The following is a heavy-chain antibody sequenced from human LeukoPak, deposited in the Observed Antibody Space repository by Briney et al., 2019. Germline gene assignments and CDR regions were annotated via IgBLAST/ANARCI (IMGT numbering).Heavy chain of an antibody. D-gene: IGHD6-6*01. CDR3: AGELPTSSRRSIAEGGY. V-gene: IGHV4-34*01. J-gene: IGHJ4*02. CDR2: INHSGST. CDR1: GGSFSGYY. Sequence: SETLSLTCAVYGGSFSGYYWSWIRQPPGKGLEWIGEINHSGSTNYNPSLKSRVTISVDTSKNQFSLKLSSVTAADTAVYYCAGELPTSSRRSIAEGGYWGQGTLVTVSS.